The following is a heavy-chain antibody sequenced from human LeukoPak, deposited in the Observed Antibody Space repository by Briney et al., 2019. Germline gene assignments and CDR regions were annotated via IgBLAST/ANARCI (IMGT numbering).Heavy chain of an antibody. Sequence: GGSLRLSCAASGFTFKNHSMNWVRQAPGKGLEWVAYISSSGNTTYYADSVKGRFTISRDNAKGSLHLQMDSLRADDTALYYCARDGFCDFWGQGTLVTVSS. CDR1: GFTFKNHS. D-gene: IGHD3-3*01. V-gene: IGHV3-48*01. CDR2: ISSSGNTT. CDR3: ARDGFCDF. J-gene: IGHJ4*02.